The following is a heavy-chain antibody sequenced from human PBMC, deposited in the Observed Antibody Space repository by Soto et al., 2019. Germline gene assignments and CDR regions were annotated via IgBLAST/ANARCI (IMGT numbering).Heavy chain of an antibody. CDR1: GYIFANYY. Sequence: QVQLVQSGAEVRKPGASVKVSCKASGYIFANYYIHWVRQAPGQGLEWMGIISPSGLTSTYAQKFKGRITMTKDTSTTTDYMELNSLSSEDTAVYYCARDQDGDYGLDYWGQGTLVSVSS. CDR3: ARDQDGDYGLDY. V-gene: IGHV1-46*01. D-gene: IGHD4-17*01. J-gene: IGHJ4*02. CDR2: ISPSGLTS.